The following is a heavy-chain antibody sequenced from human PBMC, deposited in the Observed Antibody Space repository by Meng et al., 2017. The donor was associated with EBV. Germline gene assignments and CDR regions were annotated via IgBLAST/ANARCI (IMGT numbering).Heavy chain of an antibody. D-gene: IGHD6-13*01. CDR1: GYTFTSYD. V-gene: IGHV1-8*01. CDR2: MNPNSGNT. Sequence: QVQLVQSGAEVKKPXASVKVXCKASGYTFTSYDINWVRQATGQGLEWMGWMNPNSGNTGYAQKFQGRVTMTRNTSISTAYMELSSLRSEDTAVYYCARGPGSSWYSFFDHWGQGTLVTVSS. CDR3: ARGPGSSWYSFFDH. J-gene: IGHJ4*02.